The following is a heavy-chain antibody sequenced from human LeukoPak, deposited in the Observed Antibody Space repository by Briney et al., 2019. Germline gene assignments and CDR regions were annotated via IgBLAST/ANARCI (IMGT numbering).Heavy chain of an antibody. CDR2: IIPILGIA. D-gene: IGHD6-6*01. CDR1: GGTFSSYA. V-gene: IGHV1-69*04. Sequence: SVKVSCKASGGTFSSYAISWVRQAPGQGLEWMGRIIPILGIANYAQKFQGRVTITADKSTSTAYMELSSLRSEDTAVYYCARSCSSSPLDYWGQGTLVTVSS. J-gene: IGHJ4*02. CDR3: ARSCSSSPLDY.